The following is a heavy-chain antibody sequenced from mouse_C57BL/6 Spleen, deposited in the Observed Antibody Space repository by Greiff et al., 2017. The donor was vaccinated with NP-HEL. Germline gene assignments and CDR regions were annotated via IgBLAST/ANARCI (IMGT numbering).Heavy chain of an antibody. CDR2: IWRGGST. CDR3: AKNLPGYYAMDY. CDR1: GFSLTSYG. J-gene: IGHJ4*01. V-gene: IGHV2-5*01. Sequence: VKLVESGPGLVQPSQSLSITCTVSGFSLTSYGVHWVRQSPGKGLEWLGVIWRGGSTDYNAAFMSRLSITKDNSKSQVFFKMNSLQADDTAIYYCAKNLPGYYAMDYWGQGTSVTVSS.